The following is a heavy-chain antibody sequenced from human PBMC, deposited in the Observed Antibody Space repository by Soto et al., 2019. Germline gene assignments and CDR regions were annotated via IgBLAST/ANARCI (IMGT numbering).Heavy chain of an antibody. CDR2: IKQDGSEK. CDR1: GFTFSSYW. V-gene: IGHV3-7*01. D-gene: IGHD6-6*01. J-gene: IGHJ5*02. CDR3: ERSIAARLNWFDP. Sequence: EVQLVESGGGLVQPGGSLRLSCAASGFTFSSYWMSWVRQAPGKGLEWVANIKQDGSEKYYVDSVKGRFTISRDNAKNSLYLQMHRLRAEDTAVYYCERSIAARLNWFDPWGQGTLVTVSS.